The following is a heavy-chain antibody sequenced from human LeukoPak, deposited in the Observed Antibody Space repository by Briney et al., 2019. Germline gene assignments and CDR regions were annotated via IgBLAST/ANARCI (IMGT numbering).Heavy chain of an antibody. CDR2: IKSKSEGATR. CDR1: GFTFTEAW. Sequence: PGGSLRLSCAASGFTFTEAWMSWVRQAPGKGLEWIGRIKSKSEGATRDFAAPVKGRVTMSRDESKNTVYLHMDSLKIEDTAMYYCAAGTGNSDFDYWGQGTLVTVSS. J-gene: IGHJ4*02. D-gene: IGHD1-1*01. V-gene: IGHV3-15*01. CDR3: AAGTGNSDFDY.